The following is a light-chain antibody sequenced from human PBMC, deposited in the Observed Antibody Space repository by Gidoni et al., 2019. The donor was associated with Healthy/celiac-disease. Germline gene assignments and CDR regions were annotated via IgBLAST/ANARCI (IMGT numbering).Light chain of an antibody. V-gene: IGKV3-11*01. Sequence: DIVLTQSPATLSLSPGERATLSCRASQSVSSYLAWYQQKPGQAPRLLIYDASNRATGIPARFSGSGSGTDFTLTISSLEPEDFAVYYCQQRSNWPLSPFGGGTKVEIK. CDR2: DAS. CDR1: QSVSSY. J-gene: IGKJ4*01. CDR3: QQRSNWPLSP.